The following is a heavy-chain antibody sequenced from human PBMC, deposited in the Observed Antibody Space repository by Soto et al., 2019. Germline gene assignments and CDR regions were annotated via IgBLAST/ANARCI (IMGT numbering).Heavy chain of an antibody. Sequence: WTWIRQPPGKGLAWIGYIYHSGSTYYNPSLKSRVTISVDRSKNQFSLKLNSVTAADTAVYYCARVPDVWDQGTTVTVSS. J-gene: IGHJ6*02. V-gene: IGHV4-30-2*01. CDR2: IYHSGST. CDR3: ARVPDV.